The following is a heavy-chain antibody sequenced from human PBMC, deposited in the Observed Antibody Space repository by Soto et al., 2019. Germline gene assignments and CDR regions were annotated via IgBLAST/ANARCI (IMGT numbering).Heavy chain of an antibody. D-gene: IGHD2-2*02. J-gene: IGHJ6*02. CDR1: GDSVSSNSAA. Sequence: SQTLSLTCAISGDSVSSNSAAWNCIRQCPSRGLEWLGRTYYRSKWYNDYAVSVKSRITINPDTSKNQFSLQLNSVTPEDTAVYYCARDLGIVVVPAAILEYYYYGMDVWGQGTTVTVSS. CDR2: TYYRSKWYN. V-gene: IGHV6-1*01. CDR3: ARDLGIVVVPAAILEYYYYGMDV.